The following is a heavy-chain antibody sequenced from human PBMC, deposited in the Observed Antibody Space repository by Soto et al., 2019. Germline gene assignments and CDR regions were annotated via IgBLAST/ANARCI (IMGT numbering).Heavy chain of an antibody. CDR2: IWYDGSNK. CDR1: GFTFSSYG. Sequence: PGGSLRLSCAASGFTFSSYGMHWVRQAPGKGLEWVAVIWYDGSNKYYADSVKGRFTISRDNSKNTLYLQMNSLRAEDTAVYYCARDIGWLPTPPNYYYYYGMDVWGQGTTVTVSS. CDR3: ARDIGWLPTPPNYYYYYGMDV. V-gene: IGHV3-33*01. D-gene: IGHD5-12*01. J-gene: IGHJ6*02.